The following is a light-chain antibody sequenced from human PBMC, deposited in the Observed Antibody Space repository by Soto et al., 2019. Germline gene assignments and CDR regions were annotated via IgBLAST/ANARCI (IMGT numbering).Light chain of an antibody. J-gene: IGKJ1*01. CDR3: RHYINSQWT. CDR1: QSVSSTS. Sequence: EIVWTQSPGTLSLSPGERATLSCRPSQSVSSTSLDWYQQKPGQAPRLLIYAASSRATGIPDRFSGGASATDFTLTISRLEPEDFAVYYCRHYINSQWTFGQGTKVEIQ. V-gene: IGKV3-20*01. CDR2: AAS.